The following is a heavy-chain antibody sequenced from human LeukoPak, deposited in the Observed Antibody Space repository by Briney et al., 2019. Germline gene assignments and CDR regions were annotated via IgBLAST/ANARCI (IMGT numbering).Heavy chain of an antibody. CDR3: ARRAGAYSHPYDY. CDR2: IFGGGNT. CDR1: GFSVSDNY. D-gene: IGHD4/OR15-4a*01. J-gene: IGHJ4*02. Sequence: GGSLRLSCAASGFSVSDNYLSWVRHAPGKGLEWVSVIFGGGNTYYSDSVQGRFIISRDNSKNTLYLQMNSLRAEDTAVYYCARRAGAYSHPYDYWGQGTLVTVSS. V-gene: IGHV3-66*04.